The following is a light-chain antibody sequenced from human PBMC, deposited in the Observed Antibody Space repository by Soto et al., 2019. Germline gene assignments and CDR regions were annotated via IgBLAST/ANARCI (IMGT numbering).Light chain of an antibody. CDR3: QSYDSSLSGYV. J-gene: IGLJ1*01. Sequence: QSVLTQPPSVSGAPGQRVTLSCIGNSSNIGAGYGVHWYQQLPGTAPKLLIFGNSNRPSGVPDRFSGSKSGTSASLAITGLQAEDEADYYCQSYDSSLSGYVFGTGTQLTVL. V-gene: IGLV1-40*01. CDR1: SSNIGAGYG. CDR2: GNS.